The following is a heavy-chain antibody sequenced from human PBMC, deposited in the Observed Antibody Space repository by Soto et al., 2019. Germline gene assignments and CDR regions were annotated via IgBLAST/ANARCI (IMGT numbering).Heavy chain of an antibody. D-gene: IGHD3-9*01. CDR3: ARVQEGPARYFENYYGMDV. CDR1: GFTFSSYA. V-gene: IGHV3-30-3*01. CDR2: ISYDGSNK. Sequence: PGGSLRLSCAASGFTFSSYAMHWVRQAPGKGLEWEAVISYDGSNKYYADSVKDRFTISRDNSKNTLYLQMNSLRAEDTAVYYCARVQEGPARYFENYYGMDVWGQGTTVTVSS. J-gene: IGHJ6*02.